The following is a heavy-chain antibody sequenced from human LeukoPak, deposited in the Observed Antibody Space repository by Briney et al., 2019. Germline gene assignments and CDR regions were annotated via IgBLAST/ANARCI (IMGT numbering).Heavy chain of an antibody. D-gene: IGHD3-22*01. CDR2: ISYDGSYK. CDR3: ARDYYDSSGYYSPFDY. CDR1: GFSFSRYA. Sequence: GGSLRLSCAASGFSFSRYAMHWVRQAPGKGLEWVAVISYDGSYKDYADSVKGRFTISRDNSKNTLFLQMNSLRAEDTAVYYCARDYYDSSGYYSPFDYWGQGTLVTVSS. J-gene: IGHJ4*02. V-gene: IGHV3-30*04.